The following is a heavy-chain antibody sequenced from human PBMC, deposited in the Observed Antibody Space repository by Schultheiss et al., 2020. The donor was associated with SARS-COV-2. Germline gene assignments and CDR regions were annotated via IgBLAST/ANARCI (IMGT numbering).Heavy chain of an antibody. CDR1: GFTFSSYA. D-gene: IGHD3-22*01. Sequence: GGSLRLSCAASGFTFSSYAMHWVRQAPGKGLEWVAVISYDGSNKYYADSVKGRFTISIDNSKNTLYLQMNSLRAEDTAVYYCARASSSGYFDYWGQGTLVTVSS. CDR2: ISYDGSNK. V-gene: IGHV3-30-3*01. J-gene: IGHJ4*02. CDR3: ARASSSGYFDY.